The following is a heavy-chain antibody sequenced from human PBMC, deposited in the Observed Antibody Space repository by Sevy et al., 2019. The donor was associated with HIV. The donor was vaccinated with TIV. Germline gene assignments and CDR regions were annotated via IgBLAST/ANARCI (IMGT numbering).Heavy chain of an antibody. CDR1: GFTFSSYW. Sequence: GGSLRLSCAASGFTFSSYWMSWVRQAPGKGLEWVAALNGDRTYYAGSVKGRFTISRDNPKNTVYLQVNSLRVEDTALYYCVKEETAPYFDCWGQGTLVTVSS. V-gene: IGHV3-23*01. J-gene: IGHJ4*02. D-gene: IGHD2-21*02. CDR2: LNGDRT. CDR3: VKEETAPYFDC.